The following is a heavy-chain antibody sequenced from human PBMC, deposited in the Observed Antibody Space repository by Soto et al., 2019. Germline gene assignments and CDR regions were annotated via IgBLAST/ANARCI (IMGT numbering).Heavy chain of an antibody. Sequence: QVQLVESGGGVVQPGRSLRLSCAASGFDFSTYGMHWVRQAPGKGPEWVAVIWYDGSNKYYADSVRGRFIISRDNSKSTLILQFNSLRAEDTAVYYCARAVGPFDYWGQGSLVTVSS. CDR1: GFDFSTYG. D-gene: IGHD1-26*01. V-gene: IGHV3-33*01. CDR2: IWYDGSNK. CDR3: ARAVGPFDY. J-gene: IGHJ4*02.